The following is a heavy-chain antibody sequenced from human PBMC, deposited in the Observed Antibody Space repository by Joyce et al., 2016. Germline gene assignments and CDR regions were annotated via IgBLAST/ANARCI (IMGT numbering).Heavy chain of an antibody. D-gene: IGHD3-3*01. CDR3: ARQRITVFGVAPSGTWFDP. V-gene: IGHV4-39*01. CDR1: GGSISSSSSTYY. Sequence: QLQLQESGPGLVKPSETLSLTCTVSGGSISSSSSTYYWGWIRQPPGKGLEWIGGVYYSGSANYNPSLKSRLTISVDRSKSQFFLKMSSVTAADTAIYYCARQRITVFGVAPSGTWFDPWGQGTLVTVSS. J-gene: IGHJ5*02. CDR2: VYYSGSA.